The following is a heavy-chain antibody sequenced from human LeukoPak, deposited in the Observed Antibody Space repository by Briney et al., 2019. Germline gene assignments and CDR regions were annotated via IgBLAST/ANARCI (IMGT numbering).Heavy chain of an antibody. D-gene: IGHD1-26*01. J-gene: IGHJ4*02. CDR2: IYHSGST. V-gene: IGHV4-38-2*02. Sequence: SETLSLTCLVSGYSISSGHYWGWIRQPPGKALEWIGTIYHSGSTYYNPSLKSRVTTSVDTSKNQFSLKLSSVTAADTAMYYCAREKEGGSSIDYWGQGTLVTVSS. CDR1: GYSISSGHY. CDR3: AREKEGGSSIDY.